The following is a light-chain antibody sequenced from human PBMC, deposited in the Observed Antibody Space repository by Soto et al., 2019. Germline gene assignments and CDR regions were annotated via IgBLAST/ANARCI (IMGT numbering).Light chain of an antibody. CDR2: DAS. CDR3: QQRSNWPLT. Sequence: DIVLTQSPATLSLSPGERATHSCRASQSVSSYLAWYQQKPGQAPRLLIYDASNRATGIPARFSGSGSGTDFTLTISSLEPEDFAVYYCQQRSNWPLTFGGGTKVDIK. CDR1: QSVSSY. V-gene: IGKV3-11*01. J-gene: IGKJ4*01.